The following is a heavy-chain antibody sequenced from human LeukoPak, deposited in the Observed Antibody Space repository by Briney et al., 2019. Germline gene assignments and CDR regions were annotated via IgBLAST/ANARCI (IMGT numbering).Heavy chain of an antibody. Sequence: SETLSLTCTVSGGSISSSSYYWGWIRQPPGKGLEWIRSIYYSGSTYYNPSLKSRVTISVDTSKNQFSLKLSSVTAADTAVYYCAEGYSSSWYDWFDPWGQGTLVTVSS. J-gene: IGHJ5*02. CDR2: IYYSGST. CDR3: AEGYSSSWYDWFDP. CDR1: GGSISSSSYY. D-gene: IGHD6-13*01. V-gene: IGHV4-39*01.